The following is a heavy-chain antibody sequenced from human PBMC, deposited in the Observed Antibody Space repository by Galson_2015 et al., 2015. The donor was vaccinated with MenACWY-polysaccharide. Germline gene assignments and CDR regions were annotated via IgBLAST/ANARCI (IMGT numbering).Heavy chain of an antibody. Sequence: SETLSLTCTVSHASISSSYWSWIRQPAGKGLEWIGRISTSGSTTYNPSLNSRVTMSIDESNNQVSLRLTSVTAADTAVYFCARVEYNGSESHLKYWGPGTLVAVSS. J-gene: IGHJ4*02. D-gene: IGHD5-12*01. CDR3: ARVEYNGSESHLKY. CDR2: ISTSGST. V-gene: IGHV4-4*07. CDR1: HASISSSY.